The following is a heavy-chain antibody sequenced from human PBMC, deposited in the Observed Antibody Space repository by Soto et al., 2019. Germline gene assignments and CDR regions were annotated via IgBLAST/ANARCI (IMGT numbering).Heavy chain of an antibody. J-gene: IGHJ5*02. CDR2: IIPIFGTA. D-gene: IGHD6-6*01. Sequence: QVQLVQSGAEVKKPGSSVKVSCKASGGTFSSYAISWVRQAPGQGLEWMGGIIPIFGTANYAQKFQGRVTIPADKSTSTAYMELSSLRSEDTAVYYCAGASIAARPDRVRAWFDPWGQGTLVTVSS. CDR3: AGASIAARPDRVRAWFDP. V-gene: IGHV1-69*06. CDR1: GGTFSSYA.